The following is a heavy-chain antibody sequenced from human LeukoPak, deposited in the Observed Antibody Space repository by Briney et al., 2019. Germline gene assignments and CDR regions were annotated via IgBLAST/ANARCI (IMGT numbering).Heavy chain of an antibody. D-gene: IGHD5-18*01. V-gene: IGHV5-51*01. J-gene: IGHJ4*02. CDR3: ARWLIDTASDY. Sequence: GESLKISCKGSGNSFISYWISWVRQMPGKGLEWMGIIYPSDSNTRYSPSFQGQVTISADKSISTAYLQWTSLKASDTAMYYCARWLIDTASDYWGQGTLVTVSS. CDR1: GNSFISYW. CDR2: IYPSDSNT.